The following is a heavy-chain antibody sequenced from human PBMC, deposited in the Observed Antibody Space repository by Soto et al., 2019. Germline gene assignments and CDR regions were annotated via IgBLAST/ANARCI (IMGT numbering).Heavy chain of an antibody. CDR1: GFTFSSYN. J-gene: IGHJ4*02. Sequence: GGSLRLSCTASGFTFSSYNMNWVRQAPGKGLEWVSSIISSSNYIYYADSMKGRFTISRDNAKNSLYLQMNSLRAEDTAVYYCARENAYGDPNSFDYWGQGTLDTVSS. CDR2: IISSSNYI. D-gene: IGHD4-17*01. CDR3: ARENAYGDPNSFDY. V-gene: IGHV3-21*01.